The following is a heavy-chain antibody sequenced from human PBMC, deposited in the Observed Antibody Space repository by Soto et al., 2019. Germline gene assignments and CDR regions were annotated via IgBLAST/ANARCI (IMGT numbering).Heavy chain of an antibody. D-gene: IGHD6-13*01. J-gene: IGHJ4*02. CDR3: AKGQQLVNFDY. CDR1: GFTVSSNY. CDR2: IYSGGST. V-gene: IGHV3-53*01. Sequence: PGGSLRLSCAASGFTVSSNYMSWVRQAPGKGLEWVSVIYSGGSTYYADSVKGRFTISRDNSKNTLYLQMNSLRAEDTAVYYCAKGQQLVNFDYWGQGTLVTVSS.